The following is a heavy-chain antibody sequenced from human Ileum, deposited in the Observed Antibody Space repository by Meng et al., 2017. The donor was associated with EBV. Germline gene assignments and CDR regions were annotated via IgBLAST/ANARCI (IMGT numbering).Heavy chain of an antibody. J-gene: IGHJ4*02. Sequence: LPVQEAGPGLVKPSETLSLTCTVSGVSIDRSSDNWGWIRQSPGKGLEWMGNIYYSGTTYYNPSLKSRVTISVDTSKNQFSLKLSSVTAADTAVYYCARGYSSGWYYFDSWGQGTLVTVSS. CDR1: GVSIDRSSDN. V-gene: IGHV4-39*01. CDR3: ARGYSSGWYYFDS. CDR2: IYYSGTT. D-gene: IGHD6-19*01.